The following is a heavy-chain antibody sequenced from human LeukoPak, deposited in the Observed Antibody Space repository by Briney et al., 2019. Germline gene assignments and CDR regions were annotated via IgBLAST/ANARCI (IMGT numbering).Heavy chain of an antibody. CDR3: TSLAKPFDH. J-gene: IGHJ4*02. CDR1: GFTFSTYW. Sequence: GGSLRLSCAASGFTFSTYWMHWVRQAPGKGLVWVSGINGGGSVTDYADSVKGRFTISRDNAKNTVYLQMNSLRVEDTAVYYCTSLAKPFDHWGQGTLVTVSS. CDR2: INGGGSVT. V-gene: IGHV3-74*01. D-gene: IGHD1-14*01.